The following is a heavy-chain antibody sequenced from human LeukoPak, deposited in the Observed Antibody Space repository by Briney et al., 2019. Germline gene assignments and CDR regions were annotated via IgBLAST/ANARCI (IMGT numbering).Heavy chain of an antibody. CDR2: IYTSGST. Sequence: PSETLSLTCTVSGGSISSGSYYWSWVRQPAGKGLEWIVRIYTSGSTNYNPSLKSRVTISVDTSKNQFSLKLSSVTAADTAVNYCARVTMGGYYNCWGQGTLVTVSS. CDR1: GGSISSGSYY. D-gene: IGHD3-22*01. CDR3: ARVTMGGYYNC. V-gene: IGHV4-61*02. J-gene: IGHJ4*02.